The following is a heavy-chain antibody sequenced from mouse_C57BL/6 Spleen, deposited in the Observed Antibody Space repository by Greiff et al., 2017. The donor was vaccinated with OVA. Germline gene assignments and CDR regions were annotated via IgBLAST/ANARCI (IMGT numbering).Heavy chain of an antibody. CDR3: ARWSTTVVAGDY. D-gene: IGHD1-1*01. V-gene: IGHV1-22*01. Sequence: VQLKQSGPELVKPGASVKMSCKASGYTFTDYNMHWVKQSHGKSLEWIGYINPNNGGTSYNQKFKGKATLTVNKSSSTAYMELRSLTSEDSAVYYCARWSTTVVAGDYWGQGTTLTVSS. CDR1: GYTFTDYN. J-gene: IGHJ2*01. CDR2: INPNNGGT.